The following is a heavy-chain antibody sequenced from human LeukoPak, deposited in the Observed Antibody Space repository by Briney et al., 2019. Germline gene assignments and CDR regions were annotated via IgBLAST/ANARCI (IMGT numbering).Heavy chain of an antibody. D-gene: IGHD3-10*01. CDR2: ISSSSSTI. CDR1: GFTFSSYS. V-gene: IGHV3-48*01. CDR3: ARVGGSGSYRVDY. Sequence: GGSLRLSCAASGFTFSSYSMNWVRQAPGKGLEWVSYISSSSSTIYYADSVKGRFTISRDNAKNSLYLQMNSLRAEDTAVYYCARVGGSGSYRVDYWGQGTLVIVSS. J-gene: IGHJ4*02.